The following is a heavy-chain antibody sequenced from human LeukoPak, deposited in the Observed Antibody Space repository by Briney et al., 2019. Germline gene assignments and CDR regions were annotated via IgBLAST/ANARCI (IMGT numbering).Heavy chain of an antibody. CDR2: IKQDGSDK. D-gene: IGHD3-3*01. J-gene: IGHJ4*02. CDR3: ATHYYDFWSGYYFDY. CDR1: GFTFDDYA. Sequence: PGGSLRLSCAASGFTFDDYAMHWVRQAPGKGLEWVANIKQDGSDKYYVDSVKGRFTISRDNAKKSLYLQMNNLRAEDTAVYYCATHYYDFWSGYYFDYWGQGTLVTVSS. V-gene: IGHV3-7*01.